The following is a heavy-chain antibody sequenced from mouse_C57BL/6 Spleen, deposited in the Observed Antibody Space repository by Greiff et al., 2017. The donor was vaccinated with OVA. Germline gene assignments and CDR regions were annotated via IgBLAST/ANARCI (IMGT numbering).Heavy chain of an antibody. CDR2: ISYDGSN. D-gene: IGHD2-4*01. J-gene: IGHJ2*01. V-gene: IGHV3-6*01. CDR3: ASRYDYDFFDY. Sequence: EVQLVESGPGLVKPSQSLSLTCSVTGYSITSGYYWNWIRQFPGNNLEWMGYISYDGSNNYNPSLKNRISITRDTSKNQFFLKLNSVTTEDTATYYCASRYDYDFFDYWGQGTTLTVSS. CDR1: GYSITSGYY.